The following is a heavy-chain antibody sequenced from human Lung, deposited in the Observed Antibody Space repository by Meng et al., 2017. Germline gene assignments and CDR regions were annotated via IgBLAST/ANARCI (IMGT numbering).Heavy chain of an antibody. Sequence: QVRQVQAGAEVKKPGASVKVPCKASGYTFPDYWLHWVRRAPGQGLEWMGRINPKSGDTHYAQRFQGRVTMTGDTSISTAYMELSGLRSDDTAMYYCARDEDISTAGKLFGDYWGQGTLVTVSS. CDR3: ARDEDISTAGKLFGDY. D-gene: IGHD6-13*01. V-gene: IGHV1-2*06. J-gene: IGHJ4*02. CDR2: INPKSGDT. CDR1: GYTFPDYW.